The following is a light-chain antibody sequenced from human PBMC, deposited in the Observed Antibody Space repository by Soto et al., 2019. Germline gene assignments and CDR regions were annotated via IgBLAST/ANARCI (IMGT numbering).Light chain of an antibody. CDR3: QQRGKWPST. CDR1: QSVDRY. J-gene: IGKJ2*02. Sequence: EVVLTQSPDTLSLSPGETATLSCRASQSVDRYVAWYQQKLGQAPRLLFYDAYTRATGVGARFTGSGSATDFSLIVTSLAHEDFAVYFCQQRGKWPSTFGPGTKVEMK. CDR2: DAY. V-gene: IGKV3-11*01.